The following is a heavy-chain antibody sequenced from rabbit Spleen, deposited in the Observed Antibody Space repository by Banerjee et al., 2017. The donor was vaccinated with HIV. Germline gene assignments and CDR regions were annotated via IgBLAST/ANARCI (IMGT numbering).Heavy chain of an antibody. J-gene: IGHJ6*01. V-gene: IGHV1S45*01. CDR1: GLDFSSGYW. Sequence: QEQLEESGGGLVQPEGSLALTCKASGLDFSSGYWICWVRQAPGKGPEWIACIYAGSGGTTYYASWAKGRFTISRTSSTTVTLQMTSLTVADTATYFCARDTSSSFSSYGMDLWGQGTLVTVS. CDR2: IYAGSGGTT. D-gene: IGHD1-1*01. CDR3: ARDTSSSFSSYGMDL.